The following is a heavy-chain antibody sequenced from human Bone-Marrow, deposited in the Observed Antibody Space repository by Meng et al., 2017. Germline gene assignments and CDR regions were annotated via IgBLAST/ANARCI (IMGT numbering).Heavy chain of an antibody. J-gene: IGHJ6*02. CDR3: ARDAAYCGGDCYSYYYYGMDV. D-gene: IGHD2-21*02. Sequence: GGSLRLSCAASGFTFSSYSMNWVRQAPGKGLEWVSSISSSSSYIYYADSVKGRFTISRDNSKNTLYLQMNSLRAEDTAVYYCARDAAYCGGDCYSYYYYGMDVWGQGTTVTVSS. CDR2: ISSSSSYI. CDR1: GFTFSSYS. V-gene: IGHV3-21*01.